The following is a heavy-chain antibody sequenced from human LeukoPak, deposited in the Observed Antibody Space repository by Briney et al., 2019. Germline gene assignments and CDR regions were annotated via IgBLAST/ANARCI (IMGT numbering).Heavy chain of an antibody. CDR3: EGDLFRGDYYDSSGFPNHFDY. V-gene: IGHV3-66*01. J-gene: IGHJ4*02. CDR2: IHRDGST. D-gene: IGHD3-22*01. Sequence: GGSLRLSCAASGFSVSTTHMTWVRQAPGKGLACVSVIHRDGSTHYGDSVKGRFIVSRDNFKNTIYLQMSSLRAEDTAVYYCEGDLFRGDYYDSSGFPNHFDYWGQGTQVTVSS. CDR1: GFSVSTTH.